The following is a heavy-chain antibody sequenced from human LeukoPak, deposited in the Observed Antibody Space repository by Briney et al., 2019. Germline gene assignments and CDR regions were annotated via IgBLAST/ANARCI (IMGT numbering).Heavy chain of an antibody. J-gene: IGHJ2*01. CDR1: GFTFSSYA. Sequence: GVSLRLSCAASGFTFSSYAMSWFRAAPGKGVEWGADSSRTGDVTYYADSVTGRSPFSRDNSKDTLYLQMNSLRAEATAVYYCAKKKLLGNWYFDLWGRGTLVIVS. V-gene: IGHV3-23*01. D-gene: IGHD1-26*01. CDR2: SSRTGDVT. CDR3: AKKKLLGNWYFDL.